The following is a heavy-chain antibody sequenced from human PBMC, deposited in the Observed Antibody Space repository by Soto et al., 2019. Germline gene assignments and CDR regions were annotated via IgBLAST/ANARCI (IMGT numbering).Heavy chain of an antibody. Sequence: PGGSLRLSCLASGFTFRSYAMTWVRQGPGRGLEWVSTFSGSGGNIYYGESVKGRFTISRDDPKNTLYLDMNSLRVEDTAVYYCAKDPPWTVGPLAMDVWGQGTTVTVSS. CDR3: AKDPPWTVGPLAMDV. CDR2: FSGSGGNI. V-gene: IGHV3-23*01. J-gene: IGHJ6*02. CDR1: GFTFRSYA. D-gene: IGHD2-2*01.